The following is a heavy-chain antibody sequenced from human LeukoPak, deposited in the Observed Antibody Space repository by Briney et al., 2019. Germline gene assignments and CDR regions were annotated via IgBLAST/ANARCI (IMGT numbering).Heavy chain of an antibody. D-gene: IGHD4-11*01. CDR2: ISISSSYI. Sequence: GGSLRLSCAASGFTFSSYSMNWVRQAPGKGLEWVSSISISSSYIYYADSVKGRFTISRDNAENSLYLQMNSLRAEDTAVYYCAKSFHQRLQYLDYWRQATLVTVSS. V-gene: IGHV3-21*01. J-gene: IGHJ4*02. CDR3: AKSFHQRLQYLDY. CDR1: GFTFSSYS.